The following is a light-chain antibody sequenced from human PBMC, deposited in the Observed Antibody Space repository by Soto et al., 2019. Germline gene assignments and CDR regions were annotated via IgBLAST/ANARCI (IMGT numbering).Light chain of an antibody. CDR1: SSDVGGYNY. CDR3: CSYAGSYTLVG. CDR2: DVS. J-gene: IGLJ2*01. V-gene: IGLV2-11*01. Sequence: QSVLTQPRSVSGSPGQSVTISCTGTSSDVGGYNYVSWYQQHPGKAPKLMIYDVSKRPSGVPDRFSGSKSGNTASLTISGLQAEDEADYYCCSYAGSYTLVGFGGGTKLTVL.